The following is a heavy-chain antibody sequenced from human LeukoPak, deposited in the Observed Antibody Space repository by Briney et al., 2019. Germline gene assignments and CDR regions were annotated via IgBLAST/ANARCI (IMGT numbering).Heavy chain of an antibody. D-gene: IGHD3-10*01. CDR2: ISSSSSYI. J-gene: IGHJ6*03. V-gene: IGHV3-21*05. CDR3: ARAPLLWFGELSSHPQNDMDV. CDR1: GFTFSSYE. Sequence: PGGSLRLSCAASGFTFSSYEMNWVRQAPGKGLEWVSYISSSSSYIYYADSVKGRFTISRDNAKNSLYLQMNSLRAEDTAVYYCARAPLLWFGELSSHPQNDMDVWGKGTTVTVSS.